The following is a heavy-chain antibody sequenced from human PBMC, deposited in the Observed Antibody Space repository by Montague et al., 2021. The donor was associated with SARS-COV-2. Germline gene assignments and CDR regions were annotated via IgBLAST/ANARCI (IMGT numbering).Heavy chain of an antibody. J-gene: IGHJ6*02. V-gene: IGHV4-34*01. CDR2: IYYSGST. Sequence: SETLSLTCAVYGGSFSGYYWSWIRQPPGKGLEWIGSIYYSGSTYYNPSLKSRVTISVDTSKNQFSLKLSSVTAADTAVYYCARDATVTTFYYYGMDVWGQGTTVTVSS. D-gene: IGHD4-17*01. CDR1: GGSFSGYY. CDR3: ARDATVTTFYYYGMDV.